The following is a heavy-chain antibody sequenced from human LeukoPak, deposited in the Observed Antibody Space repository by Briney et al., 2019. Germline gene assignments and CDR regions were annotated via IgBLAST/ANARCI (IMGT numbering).Heavy chain of an antibody. CDR3: ARDGVYVAAMVFRYFFYSMDV. D-gene: IGHD5-18*01. CDR2: ISADNGNT. Sequence: GASVTVSCKASGYTFTNYGISWVRQAPGEGLEWLGWISADNGNTNYAHQLQGRVTITTNTSTHTAYMELRSLTSDDTAVYYCARDGVYVAAMVFRYFFYSMDVWGKGTTVTVSS. V-gene: IGHV1-18*01. CDR1: GYTFTNYG. J-gene: IGHJ6*03.